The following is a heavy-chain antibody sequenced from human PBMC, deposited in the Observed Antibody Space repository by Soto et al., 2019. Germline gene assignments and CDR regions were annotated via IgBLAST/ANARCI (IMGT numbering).Heavy chain of an antibody. J-gene: IGHJ4*02. CDR1: GGSISSYY. D-gene: IGHD5-18*01. CDR3: ARESTDTAMVFDY. Sequence: SETLSLTCTVSGGSISSYYWSWIRQPPGKGLEWIGYIYYSGSTNYNPSLKSRVTISVDTSKNQFSLKLSSVTAADTAVYYCARESTDTAMVFDYWGQGTLVTVSS. V-gene: IGHV4-59*01. CDR2: IYYSGST.